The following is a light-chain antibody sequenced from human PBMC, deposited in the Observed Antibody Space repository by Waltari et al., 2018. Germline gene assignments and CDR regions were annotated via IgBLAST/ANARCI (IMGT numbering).Light chain of an antibody. J-gene: IGKJ1*01. CDR3: QKYNCDPPRT. Sequence: DIQMTQSPSSLSASVGDSVTITCRASQGISNSLAWFQQKPGKVPNLLIYSASTLESGVPSRFSGSGSGTDLTLTISSLQPEDVATYYCQKYNCDPPRTLGQGTKVEIK. V-gene: IGKV1-27*01. CDR1: QGISNS. CDR2: SAS.